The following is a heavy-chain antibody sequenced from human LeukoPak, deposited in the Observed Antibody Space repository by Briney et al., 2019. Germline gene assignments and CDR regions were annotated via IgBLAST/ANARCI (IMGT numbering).Heavy chain of an antibody. CDR1: GYTFTGYY. J-gene: IGHJ3*02. CDR3: ARCRWFGESNDAFDI. CDR2: INPNSGGT. D-gene: IGHD3-10*01. Sequence: ASVKVSCKASGYTFTGYYMHWVRQAPGQGLEWMGWINPNSGGTNYAQKFQGRVAMTRDTSISTAYMELSRLRSDDTAVYYCARCRWFGESNDAFDIWGQGTMVTVSS. V-gene: IGHV1-2*02.